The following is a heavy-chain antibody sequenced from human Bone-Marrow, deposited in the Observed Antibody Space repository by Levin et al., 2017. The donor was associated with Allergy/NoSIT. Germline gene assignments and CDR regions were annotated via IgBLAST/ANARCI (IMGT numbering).Heavy chain of an antibody. Sequence: SVKVSCKASGGTFSSYAISWVRQAPGQGLEWMGGIIPIFGTANYAQKFQGRVTITADESTSTAYMELSSLRSEDTAVYYCASGHRGYSYPAGFDYWGQGTLVTVSS. CDR3: ASGHRGYSYPAGFDY. CDR2: IIPIFGTA. V-gene: IGHV1-69*13. J-gene: IGHJ4*02. CDR1: GGTFSSYA. D-gene: IGHD5-18*01.